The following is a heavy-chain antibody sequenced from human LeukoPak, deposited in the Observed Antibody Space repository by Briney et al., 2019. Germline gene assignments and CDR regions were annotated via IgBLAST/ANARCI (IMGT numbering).Heavy chain of an antibody. CDR2: IYHSGST. CDR1: GYSISSGYY. V-gene: IGHV4-38-2*02. D-gene: IGHD7-27*01. Sequence: SETLSLTCAVSGYSISSGYYWGWIRQPPGMGLEWIGSIYHSGSTFYNPSLKSRVTISVDTSKNQFSLTLSSVTAADTAVYYCARDGPSWGLLWGQGALVTVSS. J-gene: IGHJ4*02. CDR3: ARDGPSWGLL.